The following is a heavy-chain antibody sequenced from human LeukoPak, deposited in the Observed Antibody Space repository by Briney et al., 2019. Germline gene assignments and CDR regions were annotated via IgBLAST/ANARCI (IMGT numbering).Heavy chain of an antibody. CDR3: TTATVTTLFDY. CDR1: GFTFSNAW. J-gene: IGHJ4*02. CDR2: KTDGGTT. Sequence: PGGSLRLSCAASGFTFSNAWMSWVRQAPGKGLEWVGRKTDGGTTDYAAPVKGRFTISGDDSKNTLYLQMNSPKTEDTAVYYCTTATVTTLFDYWGQGTLVTVSS. V-gene: IGHV3-15*01. D-gene: IGHD4-17*01.